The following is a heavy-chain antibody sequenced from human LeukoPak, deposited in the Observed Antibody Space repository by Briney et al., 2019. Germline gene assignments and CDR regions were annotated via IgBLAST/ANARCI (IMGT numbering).Heavy chain of an antibody. J-gene: IGHJ6*02. D-gene: IGHD4-17*01. CDR3: AMPRPVGDDYYYYGMDV. CDR1: GGTFSSYA. CDR2: IIPILGIA. Sequence: ASVKVSCKASGGTFSSYAISWVRQAPGQGLEWMGRIIPILGIANYAQKFQGRVTITADKSTSTAYMELSSLRSEDTAVYYCAMPRPVGDDYYYYGMDVWGQGTTVTVSS. V-gene: IGHV1-69*04.